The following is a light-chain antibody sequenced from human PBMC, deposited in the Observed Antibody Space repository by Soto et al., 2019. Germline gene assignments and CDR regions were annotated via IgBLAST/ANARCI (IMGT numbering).Light chain of an antibody. Sequence: QSVLTQPASVSGSPGQSIAISCTGTSSDVGSHNHVSWYQQYPGKAPKLIIYEVSNRPSGVSARFSGSKFGSTASLTISGLQAEDEAEYYCNSLSADASSYVFGPGTKLTVL. CDR1: SSDVGSHNH. J-gene: IGLJ1*01. CDR2: EVS. V-gene: IGLV2-14*01. CDR3: NSLSADASSYV.